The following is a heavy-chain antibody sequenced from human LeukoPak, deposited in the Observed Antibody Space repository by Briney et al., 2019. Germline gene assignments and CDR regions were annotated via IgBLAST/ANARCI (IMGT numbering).Heavy chain of an antibody. V-gene: IGHV3-23*01. D-gene: IGHD3-9*01. CDR3: ATGAASKGWLSHDH. CDR2: ISVSADNT. CDR1: LVAFVSLL. Sequence: VGALRLSCVPSLVAFVSLLISWVPQAPRRGREWVSDISVSADNTHYADSVKDSFIIFRDNSKNTVFLKMNGLTVQATAVYYCATGAASKGWLSHDHWGQGNLVTVSS. J-gene: IGHJ4*02.